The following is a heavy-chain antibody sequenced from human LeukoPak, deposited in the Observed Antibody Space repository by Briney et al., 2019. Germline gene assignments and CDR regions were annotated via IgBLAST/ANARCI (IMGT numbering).Heavy chain of an antibody. J-gene: IGHJ4*02. Sequence: PGGSLRLSCAASGFTFSSYGMHWVRQAPGKGLEWVAVIWYDGSNKYYADSVKGRFTISRDNSKNTLYLQMNSLRAEDTAVYYCARGDQLLPFSYFDYWGQGTLVTVSS. CDR2: IWYDGSNK. CDR1: GFTFSSYG. CDR3: ARGDQLLPFSYFDY. D-gene: IGHD2-2*01. V-gene: IGHV3-33*01.